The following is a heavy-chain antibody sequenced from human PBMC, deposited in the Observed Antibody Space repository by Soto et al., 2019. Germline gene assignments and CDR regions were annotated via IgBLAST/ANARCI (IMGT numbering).Heavy chain of an antibody. CDR2: IYYSGST. V-gene: IGHV4-59*01. CDR3: AIELGAAGGWYFDY. CDR1: GGSISSYY. Sequence: SETLSLTCTVSGGSISSYYWSWIRQPPGKGLEWIGYIYYSGSTNYNPSLKSRVTISVDTSKNQFSLKLSSVTAADTAVYYCAIELGAAGGWYFDYWGQETLLTVSS. J-gene: IGHJ4*02. D-gene: IGHD6-25*01.